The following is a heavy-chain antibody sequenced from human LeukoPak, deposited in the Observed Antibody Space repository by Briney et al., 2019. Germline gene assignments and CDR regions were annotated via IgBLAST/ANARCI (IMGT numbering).Heavy chain of an antibody. CDR1: GFTFSSYG. CDR3: ARDLVVPGYYYGMDV. Sequence: PGGSLRLSCAASGFTFSSYGMHWVRQAPGKGLEWVANIKQDGSEKYYVDSVKGRFTISRDNAKNSLYLQMSSLRAEDTAVYYCARDLVVPGYYYGMDVWGQGTTVTVSS. V-gene: IGHV3-7*01. J-gene: IGHJ6*02. D-gene: IGHD2-2*01. CDR2: IKQDGSEK.